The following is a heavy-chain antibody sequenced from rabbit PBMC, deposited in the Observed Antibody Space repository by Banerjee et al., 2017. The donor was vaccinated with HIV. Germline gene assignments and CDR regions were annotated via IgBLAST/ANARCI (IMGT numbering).Heavy chain of an antibody. D-gene: IGHD8-1*01. CDR3: VRAGVYAGSSSYTGFDFNL. CDR1: GFSFSSSYW. Sequence: QEQLEESGGDLVKPEGSLTLTCTASGFSFSSSYWICWVRQAPGMGLELIACIYTTSGSTWYASWVNGRFTISRSTSLNTVDLQMTSLTAADTATYFCVRAGVYAGSSSYTGFDFNLWGQGTLVTVS. V-gene: IGHV1S43*01. J-gene: IGHJ4*01. CDR2: IYTTSGST.